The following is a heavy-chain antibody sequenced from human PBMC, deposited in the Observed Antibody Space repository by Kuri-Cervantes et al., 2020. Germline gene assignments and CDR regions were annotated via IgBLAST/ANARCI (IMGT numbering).Heavy chain of an antibody. CDR3: ARASGSGSSGSGYYYYMDV. D-gene: IGHD3-10*01. V-gene: IGHV3-23*01. CDR2: ISTSGGGT. CDR1: GFTFSSYA. Sequence: GGSLRLSCAASGFTFSSYAMSWVRQAPGEGLEWVSAISTSGGGTYCADSVKGRFTISRDNAKNSLYLQMNSLRVEDTALYHCARASGSGSSGSGYYYYMDVWGKGTTVTVSS. J-gene: IGHJ6*03.